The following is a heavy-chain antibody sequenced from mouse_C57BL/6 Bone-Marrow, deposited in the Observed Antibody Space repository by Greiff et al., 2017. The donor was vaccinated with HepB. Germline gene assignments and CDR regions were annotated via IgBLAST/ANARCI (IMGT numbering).Heavy chain of an antibody. CDR2: INPNNGGT. CDR3: ARSYDGSHYYAMDY. CDR1: GYTFTDYY. J-gene: IGHJ4*01. Sequence: VQLQQSGPELVKPGASVKISCKASGYTFTDYYMNWVKQSHGKSLEWIGDINPNNGGTSYNQKFKGKATLTVDKSSSTAYMELRSLTSEDSAVYYCARSYDGSHYYAMDYWGQGTSVTVSS. D-gene: IGHD2-3*01. V-gene: IGHV1-26*01.